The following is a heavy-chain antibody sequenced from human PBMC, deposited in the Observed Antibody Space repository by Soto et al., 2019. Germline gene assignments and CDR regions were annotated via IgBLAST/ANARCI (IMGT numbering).Heavy chain of an antibody. Sequence: SVTLSLTCAVSGGSISSGGYSWSWIRQPPGKGLEWIGYIYHSGSTYYNPSLKSRVTISVDRSKNQFSLKLSSVTAADTAVYYCARDYRYNWFDPWGQGTLVTVSS. CDR1: GGSISSGGYS. V-gene: IGHV4-30-2*01. CDR2: IYHSGST. J-gene: IGHJ5*02. CDR3: ARDYRYNWFDP. D-gene: IGHD4-4*01.